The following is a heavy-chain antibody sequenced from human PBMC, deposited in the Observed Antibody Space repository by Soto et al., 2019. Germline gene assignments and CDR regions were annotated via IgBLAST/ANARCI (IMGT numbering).Heavy chain of an antibody. CDR1: GFTFGTYW. CDR2: IKQDGSEK. J-gene: IGHJ4*02. Sequence: EVQLVESGGGLVQPGGSLTLSCAASGFTFGTYWMRWVRQAPGKGLEWVANIKQDGSEKYYVDFVKGRFTISRYNSENFLYLQMNRLRAEDTGVYYCARDHLGYCCGGNCNWAEYFDYWGQGTLFTGSS. V-gene: IGHV3-7*04. CDR3: ARDHLGYCCGGNCNWAEYFDY. D-gene: IGHD2-15*01.